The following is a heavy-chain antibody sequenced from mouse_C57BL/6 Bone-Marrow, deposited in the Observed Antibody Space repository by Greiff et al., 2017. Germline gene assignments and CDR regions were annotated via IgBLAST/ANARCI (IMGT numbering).Heavy chain of an antibody. CDR2: IIVGGGYT. J-gene: IGHJ2*01. CDR3: ARHPLITTVVATPDY. V-gene: IGHV5-6*01. Sequence: EVQRVESGGDLVKPGGSLKLSCPASGFTFIGYGMSWVGQTPDKSLEWVATIIVGGGYTYYPDSVKGRFTVSRDNAKNTLYLQMSSLKTEDTAMYYCARHPLITTVVATPDYWGQGTTLTVSS. CDR1: GFTFIGYG. D-gene: IGHD1-1*01.